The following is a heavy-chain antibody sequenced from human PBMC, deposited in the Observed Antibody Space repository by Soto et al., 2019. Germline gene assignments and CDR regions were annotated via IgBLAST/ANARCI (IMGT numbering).Heavy chain of an antibody. Sequence: SETLSLTCTVSGGSISSSSYYWGWIRQPPGKGLEWIGSIYYSGSTYYNPSLKSRVTISVDTSKNQFSLKLSSVTAADTAVYYCARLDLKQLVHPPINYWGQGTLVTVSS. J-gene: IGHJ4*02. CDR2: IYYSGST. CDR3: ARLDLKQLVHPPINY. V-gene: IGHV4-39*01. CDR1: GGSISSSSYY. D-gene: IGHD6-13*01.